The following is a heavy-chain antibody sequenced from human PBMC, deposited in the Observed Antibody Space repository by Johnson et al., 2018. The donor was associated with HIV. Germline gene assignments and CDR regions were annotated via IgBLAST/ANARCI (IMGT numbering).Heavy chain of an antibody. CDR1: GFTFSSYA. D-gene: IGHD3-9*01. J-gene: IGHJ3*02. CDR2: ISYDGSNK. V-gene: IGHV3-30*04. CDR3: ARFDSFDAFDI. Sequence: QVQLMDSGGGVVQPGRSLRLSCAASGFTFSSYAIHWVRQAPGKGLEWVAVISYDGSNKDYADSVKGRFTISRDNSKNTLFLQMNSLRAEDTAVYYCARFDSFDAFDIWGQGTMVIVS.